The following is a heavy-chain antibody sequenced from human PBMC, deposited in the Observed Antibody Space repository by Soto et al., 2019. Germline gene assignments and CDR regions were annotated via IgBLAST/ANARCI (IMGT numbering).Heavy chain of an antibody. V-gene: IGHV1-2*02. CDR3: ARGYTYDY. D-gene: IGHD5-18*01. CDR1: GFTFTAYY. CDR2: INPNTGDT. Sequence: QVQLVQSGAEVKKPGASVKVSCKASGFTFTAYYMNWVRQAPGQGIEWMGWINPNTGDTNFAQKFQDRVTMTRDTSINTAYMELSRLRSDDTAIYYCARGYTYDYWGQGTLVTVSS. J-gene: IGHJ4*02.